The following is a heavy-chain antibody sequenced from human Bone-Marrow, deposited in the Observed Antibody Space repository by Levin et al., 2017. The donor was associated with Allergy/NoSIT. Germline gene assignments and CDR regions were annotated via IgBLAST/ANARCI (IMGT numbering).Heavy chain of an antibody. CDR2: ISPDGRQK. V-gene: IGHV3-7*04. D-gene: IGHD6-19*01. J-gene: IGHJ4*01. Sequence: PAKGLEWVANISPDGRQKNYADSVGGRFTISRDSATTSVFLQLSSLRVEDTAVYYCAKERVVYTSGRYEAEHFDYWGRGTQVTVAS. CDR3: AKERVVYTSGRYEAEHFDY.